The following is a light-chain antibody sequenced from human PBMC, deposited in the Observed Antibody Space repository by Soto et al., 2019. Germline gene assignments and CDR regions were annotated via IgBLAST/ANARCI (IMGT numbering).Light chain of an antibody. V-gene: IGKV3-15*01. CDR2: DAS. CDR1: QSVSSN. J-gene: IGKJ1*01. Sequence: EIVMTQSPVTLSVSPGERTTLSCRASQSVSSNLAWYQQRPGQAPRLLIYDASTRATGIPSRFSGSGSGTEFTLTISSLQSEDFGVYYCHQYNNLWTFSQGTKVDIK. CDR3: HQYNNLWT.